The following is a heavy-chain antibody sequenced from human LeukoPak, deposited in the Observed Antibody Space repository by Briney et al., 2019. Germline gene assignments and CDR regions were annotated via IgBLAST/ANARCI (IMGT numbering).Heavy chain of an antibody. CDR2: MNPNSGNT. D-gene: IGHD3-3*01. Sequence: ASVTVSFKASGYTFTSYDINWVRQATGQGLEWMGWMNPNSGNTGYAQKFQGRVTITRNTSISTAYMELSSLRSEDTAVYYCARATTWSGNFYYFDYWGQGILVTVSS. CDR3: ARATTWSGNFYYFDY. CDR1: GYTFTSYD. J-gene: IGHJ4*02. V-gene: IGHV1-8*03.